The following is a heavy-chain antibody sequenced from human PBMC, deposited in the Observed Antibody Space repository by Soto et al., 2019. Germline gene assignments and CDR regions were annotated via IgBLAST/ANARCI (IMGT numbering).Heavy chain of an antibody. CDR1: GGSFSGYY. J-gene: IGHJ4*02. Sequence: QVQLQQWGAGLLKPSETLSLTCAVYGGSFSGYYWSWIRQPPGKGLEWIGEINHSGSTNYNPSLKSRVTISVDTSKNQFSLKLSSVTAADTAVYYCARGRIGRITMIVVVSVSFDYWGQGILVSVSS. V-gene: IGHV4-34*01. CDR2: INHSGST. D-gene: IGHD3-22*01. CDR3: ARGRIGRITMIVVVSVSFDY.